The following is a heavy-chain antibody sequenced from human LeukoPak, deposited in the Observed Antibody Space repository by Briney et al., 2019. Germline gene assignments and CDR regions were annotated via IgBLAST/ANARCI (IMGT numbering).Heavy chain of an antibody. Sequence: SETLSLACTVSGGSISSADYYWSWIRQHPWKGLEWIGYIYYSGTTYSNPCLKSRLTRSVHTAKNQLSLKLSAVTAAATAVYYCARATIFGVVYYFDYWGQGTLVTVSS. J-gene: IGHJ4*02. CDR2: IYYSGTT. V-gene: IGHV4-31*03. D-gene: IGHD3-3*01. CDR3: ARATIFGVVYYFDY. CDR1: GGSISSADYY.